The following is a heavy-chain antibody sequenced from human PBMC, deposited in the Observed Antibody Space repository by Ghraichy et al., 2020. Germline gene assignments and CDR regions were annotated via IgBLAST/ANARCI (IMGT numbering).Heavy chain of an antibody. Sequence: SQTLSLTCTVSGGSISSYYWSWIRQPPGKGLEWIGYIYYSGSTNYNPSLKSRVTISVDTSKNQFSLKLSSVTAADTAVYYCARDRYCSGGSCYPYDAFDLWGQGTMVTVSS. CDR3: ARDRYCSGGSCYPYDAFDL. J-gene: IGHJ3*01. CDR1: GGSISSYY. V-gene: IGHV4-59*01. D-gene: IGHD2-15*01. CDR2: IYYSGST.